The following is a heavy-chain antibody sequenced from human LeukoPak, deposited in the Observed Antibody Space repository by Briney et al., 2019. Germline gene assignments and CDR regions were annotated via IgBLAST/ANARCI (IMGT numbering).Heavy chain of an antibody. V-gene: IGHV3-48*03. D-gene: IGHD6-6*01. CDR1: GFTFSSYE. CDR2: ISSSGTTI. CDR3: ARMRPELDY. J-gene: IGHJ4*02. Sequence: GGSLRLSCVVSGFTFSSYEMNWVRQAPGKGLEWVSYISSSGTTIYYEDSVKGRFTISRDNAKNSLFLQMSSLTAEDTAVYYCARMRPELDYWGQGTLVTVSS.